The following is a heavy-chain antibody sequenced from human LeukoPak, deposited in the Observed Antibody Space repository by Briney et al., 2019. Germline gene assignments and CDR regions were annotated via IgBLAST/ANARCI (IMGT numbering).Heavy chain of an antibody. J-gene: IGHJ4*02. CDR3: AKRSGSGTYYLDY. CDR2: IYSGGST. Sequence: GGSLRLSCAASGLTFSIHWMNWVRQAPGKGLEWVSVIYSGGSTYYADSVKGRFTISRDNSKNTLYLQMISLRAEDTAVYYCAKRSGSGTYYLDYWGQGTLVTVSS. D-gene: IGHD1-26*01. V-gene: IGHV3-53*01. CDR1: GLTFSIHW.